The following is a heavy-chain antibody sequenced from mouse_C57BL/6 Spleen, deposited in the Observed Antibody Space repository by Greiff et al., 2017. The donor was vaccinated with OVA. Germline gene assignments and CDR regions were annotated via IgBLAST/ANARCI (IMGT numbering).Heavy chain of an antibody. V-gene: IGHV5-16*01. Sequence: EVQVVESEGGLVQPGRSMKLSCTASGFTFSDYYMAWVRQVPEKGLEWVANINYDGSSTYYLDSLKSRFIISRDNAKNILYLQMSSLKSEDTATYYCARTMITTRYFDYWGQGTTLTVSS. J-gene: IGHJ2*01. CDR1: GFTFSDYY. D-gene: IGHD2-4*01. CDR2: INYDGSST. CDR3: ARTMITTRYFDY.